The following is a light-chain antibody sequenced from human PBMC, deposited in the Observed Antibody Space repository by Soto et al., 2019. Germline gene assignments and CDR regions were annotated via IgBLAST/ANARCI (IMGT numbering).Light chain of an antibody. Sequence: DIVLTQSPATLSLSLGERATISCRASQSVSNYLAWYQLKPGKAPRLLIYDASNLATGIPSGFSGSGSGTEFTLTISSQQPDDSATYCCQQYNSYWTFGQGTKVDIK. CDR3: QQYNSYWT. V-gene: IGKV3-11*01. CDR2: DAS. CDR1: QSVSNY. J-gene: IGKJ1*01.